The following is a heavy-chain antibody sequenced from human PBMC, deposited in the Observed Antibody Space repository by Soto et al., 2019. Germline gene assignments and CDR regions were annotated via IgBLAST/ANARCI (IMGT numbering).Heavy chain of an antibody. Sequence: GGSLRLSCAASGFTFSTFWMHWVRQAPGKGLVWVSRINTDGSKTTYAASVKGRFTISRDNAKNTVYLQMDSLRAEDTAVYYCSKVVTNSYNWMDVWGQGTTVTVSS. CDR2: INTDGSKT. CDR3: SKVVTNSYNWMDV. J-gene: IGHJ6*02. V-gene: IGHV3-74*01. CDR1: GFTFSTFW. D-gene: IGHD1-1*01.